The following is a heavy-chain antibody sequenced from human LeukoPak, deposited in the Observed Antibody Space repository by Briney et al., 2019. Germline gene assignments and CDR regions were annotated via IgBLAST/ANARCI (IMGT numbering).Heavy chain of an antibody. D-gene: IGHD3-22*01. CDR1: GFTFSSYA. CDR3: ASGNYYDSSGAPVARYYFDY. J-gene: IGHJ4*02. CDR2: INHSGST. Sequence: GSLRLSCAASGFTFSSYAMSWIRQPPGKGLEWIGEINHSGSTNYNPSLKSRVTISVDTSKNQFSLKLSSVTAADTAVYYCASGNYYDSSGAPVARYYFDYWGQGTLVTVSS. V-gene: IGHV4-34*01.